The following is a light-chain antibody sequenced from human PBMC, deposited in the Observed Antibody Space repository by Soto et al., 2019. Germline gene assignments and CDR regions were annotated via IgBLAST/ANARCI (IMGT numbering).Light chain of an antibody. J-gene: IGLJ2*01. CDR3: SSHTGTLTVI. Sequence: QSVLTQPASVSGSPGQSITISCTGTSSDVGAYNSVSWYQQHPGKAPKVMIYEVSNRPSGVSNRFSGSKSGNTASLTISGRQAEGEADYNCSSHTGTLTVIFGGGTNLTVL. V-gene: IGLV2-14*01. CDR2: EVS. CDR1: SSDVGAYNS.